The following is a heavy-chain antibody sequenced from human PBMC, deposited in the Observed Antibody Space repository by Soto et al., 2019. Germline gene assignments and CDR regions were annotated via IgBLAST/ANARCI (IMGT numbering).Heavy chain of an antibody. Sequence: PSETLSLTCIVSGGSISNYYWSWIRQPPGKGLEWIGYIYYSGSTNYNPSLKSRVTISVDTSKNQFSLKLSSVTAADTAVYYCARHRYSYGVYYFDYWGQGTLVTV. CDR3: ARHRYSYGVYYFDY. CDR1: GGSISNYY. CDR2: IYYSGST. V-gene: IGHV4-59*08. J-gene: IGHJ4*02. D-gene: IGHD5-18*01.